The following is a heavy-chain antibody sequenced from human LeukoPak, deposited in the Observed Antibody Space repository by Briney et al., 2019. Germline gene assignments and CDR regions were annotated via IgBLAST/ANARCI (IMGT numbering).Heavy chain of an antibody. J-gene: IGHJ4*02. CDR3: AREWFGEYLFDY. D-gene: IGHD3-10*01. Sequence: GGSLRLSCAASGFTFSSYWMHWVRHAPGKGLVWVSRINSDGSSTSYADSVKGRFTISRDNAKNTLYLQMNSLRAEDTAVYYCAREWFGEYLFDYWGQGTLVTVSS. CDR1: GFTFSSYW. CDR2: INSDGSST. V-gene: IGHV3-74*01.